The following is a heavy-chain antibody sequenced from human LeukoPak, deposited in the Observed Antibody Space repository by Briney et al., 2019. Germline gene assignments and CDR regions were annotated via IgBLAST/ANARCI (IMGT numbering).Heavy chain of an antibody. J-gene: IGHJ4*02. CDR3: ARGALGFDY. CDR2: IGKGGDT. Sequence: GGSLRLSCAASGFTFSTYDMHWVRQAAGKGLEWVSGIGKGGDTYYAGSVKGRFTTSRENAKRSVYLQRNNLRAGDTAVHYCARGALGFDYWGQGTLVTVSS. V-gene: IGHV3-13*04. CDR1: GFTFSTYD.